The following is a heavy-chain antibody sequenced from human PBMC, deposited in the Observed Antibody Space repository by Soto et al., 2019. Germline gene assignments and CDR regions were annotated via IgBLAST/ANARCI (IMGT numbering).Heavy chain of an antibody. CDR3: AMLRIRSRVIDY. V-gene: IGHV1-3*01. CDR1: GYTFTSYA. Sequence: ASVKVSCKASGYTFTSYAMHWVRQAPGQRLEWMGWINAGNGNTKYSQKFQGRVTITRDTSASTAYMELSSLRSEDTAVYYCAMLRIRSRVIDYWGQGTLVTVSS. J-gene: IGHJ4*02. CDR2: INAGNGNT.